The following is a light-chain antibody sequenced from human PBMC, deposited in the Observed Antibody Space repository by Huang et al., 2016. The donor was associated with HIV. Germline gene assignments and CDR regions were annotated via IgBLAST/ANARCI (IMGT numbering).Light chain of an antibody. V-gene: IGKV3-20*01. Sequence: EIVLTQSPGTLSLSPGESATLSCRASQRVRSRYLAWYQQKSGQAPRLLIHGASSRATGIPDRCSGSGSATDFTLSIGRLEPEDFAVYYCQQYGSSPITFGQGTRLEIK. CDR1: QRVRSRY. CDR2: GAS. J-gene: IGKJ5*01. CDR3: QQYGSSPIT.